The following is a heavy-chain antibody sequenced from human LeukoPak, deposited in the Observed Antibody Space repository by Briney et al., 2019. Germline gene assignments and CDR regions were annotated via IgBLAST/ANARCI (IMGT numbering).Heavy chain of an antibody. CDR2: IIPILGIA. Sequence: GSSVKVSCKASGGTFSSYTINWVRQAPGQGLEWMGRIIPILGIANYAQKFQGRVTITADKSTSTAYMELSSLRSEDTAVYYCARGRLWDDILTGPANWFDPWGQGTLVTVSS. D-gene: IGHD3-9*01. CDR3: ARGRLWDDILTGPANWFDP. V-gene: IGHV1-69*02. J-gene: IGHJ5*02. CDR1: GGTFSSYT.